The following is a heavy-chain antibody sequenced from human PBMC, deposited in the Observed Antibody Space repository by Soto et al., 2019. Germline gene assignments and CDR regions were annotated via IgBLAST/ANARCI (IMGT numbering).Heavy chain of an antibody. CDR3: ARWSRVVVVAAHSGGFDY. V-gene: IGHV3-30-3*01. CDR1: GFTFSSYA. CDR2: ISYDGSNK. Sequence: PGGSLRLSCAASGFTFSSYAMHWVRQAPGKGLEWVAVISYDGSNKYYADSVKGRFTISRDNSKNTLYLQMNSLRAEDTAVYYCARWSRVVVVAAHSGGFDYWGQGTLVTVSS. J-gene: IGHJ4*02. D-gene: IGHD2-15*01.